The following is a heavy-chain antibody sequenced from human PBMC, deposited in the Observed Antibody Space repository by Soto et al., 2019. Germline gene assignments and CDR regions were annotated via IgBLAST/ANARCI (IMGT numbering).Heavy chain of an antibody. CDR3: AKAKSLRAVRGSSFDY. CDR2: ISPTGDNT. V-gene: IGHV3-23*01. D-gene: IGHD6-19*01. J-gene: IGHJ4*02. Sequence: GGSLRLSCEASEFMFSSYAMSWVRQAPGKGLEWVSTISPTGDNTYYADSVKGRFTLSRDNSKDTLSLQMNSLTTEDTAIYYCAKAKSLRAVRGSSFDYWGQGAQVTVSS. CDR1: EFMFSSYA.